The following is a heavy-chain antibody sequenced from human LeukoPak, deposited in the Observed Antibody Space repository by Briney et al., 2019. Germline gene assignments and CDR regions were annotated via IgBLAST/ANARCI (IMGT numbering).Heavy chain of an antibody. Sequence: SETLSLTCAVSGGSISSGGYSWSWIRQPPGKGLEWIGYIYYSGSTYYNPSLKSRVTISVDTSKNQFSLKLGSVTAADTAVYYCARAAAGTWYYFDYWGQGTLVTVSS. V-gene: IGHV4-30-4*07. CDR2: IYYSGST. J-gene: IGHJ4*02. D-gene: IGHD6-13*01. CDR1: GGSISSGGYS. CDR3: ARAAAGTWYYFDY.